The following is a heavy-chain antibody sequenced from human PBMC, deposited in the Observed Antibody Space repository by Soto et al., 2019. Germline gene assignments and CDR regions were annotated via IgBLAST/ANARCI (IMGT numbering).Heavy chain of an antibody. CDR1: GGSISSYY. J-gene: IGHJ4*02. CDR3: AREYDYVWGSYRTYYFDY. CDR2: IHYSGST. D-gene: IGHD3-16*02. Sequence: SETLSLTCTVSGGSISSYYWSWIRQPPGKGLEWIGYIHYSGSTNYNPSLKSRVTISVDTSKNQFSLKLSSVTAADTAVYYCAREYDYVWGSYRTYYFDYWGQGTLVTVSS. V-gene: IGHV4-59*01.